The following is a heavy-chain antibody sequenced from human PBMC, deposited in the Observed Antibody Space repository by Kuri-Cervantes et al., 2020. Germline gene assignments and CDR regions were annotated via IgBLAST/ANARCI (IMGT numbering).Heavy chain of an antibody. J-gene: IGHJ4*02. Sequence: LSLTCAASGFTSSSYEMNWVRQAPGKGLEWVSYITPGGVPTHYADSVKGRFTISRDNAKNYLYLQMNSLRAEDTAVYYCAREGQPDWGQGTLVTVSS. V-gene: IGHV3-48*03. CDR2: ITPGGVPT. CDR1: GFTSSSYE. CDR3: AREGQPD.